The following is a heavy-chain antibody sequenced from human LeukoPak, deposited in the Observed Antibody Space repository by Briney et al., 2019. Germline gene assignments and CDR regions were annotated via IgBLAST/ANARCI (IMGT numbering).Heavy chain of an antibody. D-gene: IGHD6-13*01. Sequence: PGGSLRLSCAASGFTFSSYAMHWVRQAPGKGLEWVAVISYDGSNKYYADSVKGRFTISRDNSKNTLYLQMNSLRAEDTAVYYCARDWQQQLELDYWGQGTLVTASS. J-gene: IGHJ4*02. V-gene: IGHV3-30*04. CDR2: ISYDGSNK. CDR1: GFTFSSYA. CDR3: ARDWQQQLELDY.